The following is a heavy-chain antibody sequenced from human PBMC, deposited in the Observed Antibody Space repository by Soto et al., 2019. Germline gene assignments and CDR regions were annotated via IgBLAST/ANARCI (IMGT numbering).Heavy chain of an antibody. CDR3: ARVLVAAVSLHDWEFSP. CDR2: IIPIFGTA. Sequence: QVQLVQSGAEVKKPGSSVKVSCKASGGTFSSYAISWVRQAPGQGLEWMGGIIPIFGTANYAQKFQGRVTITADESTSTAYMELSSLRSEDTAVYYCARVLVAAVSLHDWEFSPWGQGTLVTVSS. CDR1: GGTFSSYA. D-gene: IGHD2-15*01. V-gene: IGHV1-69*12. J-gene: IGHJ5*02.